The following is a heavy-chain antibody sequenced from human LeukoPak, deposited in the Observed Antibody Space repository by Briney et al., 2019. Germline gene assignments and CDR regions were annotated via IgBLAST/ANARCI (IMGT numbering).Heavy chain of an antibody. CDR2: ISSSSSTI. D-gene: IGHD1-26*01. V-gene: IGHV3-48*04. J-gene: IGHJ3*02. CDR1: GFTSSSYN. CDR3: ARQETSSYNGAFDI. Sequence: GGSLRLSCAASGFTSSSYNINWVRQAPGKGLEWVSYISSSSSTIYYVESVKGRFTISRDNAKNSLYLQMNSLRADDTAVYHCARQETSSYNGAFDIWGQGTMVTVSS.